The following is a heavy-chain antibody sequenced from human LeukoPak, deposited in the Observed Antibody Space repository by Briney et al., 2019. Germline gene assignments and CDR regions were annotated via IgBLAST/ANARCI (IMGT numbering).Heavy chain of an antibody. CDR2: INQDGSEK. CDR3: ARGGTSGYSSTRHFWGGSYYFDY. Sequence: GGSLRLSCGASGFTFDDYWMSWVRQAPGQGLEWVANINQDGSEKYYLDYAKGRFTSSRDNARSSRYLQVNSLRAGDTAVYYCARGGTSGYSSTRHFWGGSYYFDYWGQGSLVTVSS. CDR1: GFTFDDYW. V-gene: IGHV3-7*01. J-gene: IGHJ4*02. D-gene: IGHD2-2*01.